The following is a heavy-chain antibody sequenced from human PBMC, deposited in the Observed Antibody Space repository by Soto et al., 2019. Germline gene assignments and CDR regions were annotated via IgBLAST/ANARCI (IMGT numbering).Heavy chain of an antibody. Sequence: GGSLRLSCAASGFTFSSYAMSWVRQAPGKGLEWVSAISGSGGSTYYADSVKGRFTISRDNSKNTLYLQMNSLRAEDTAVYYCAKDSERWRQIPNFDYWGRGSLVTISS. CDR2: ISGSGGST. D-gene: IGHD3-10*01. CDR3: AKDSERWRQIPNFDY. V-gene: IGHV3-23*01. J-gene: IGHJ4*02. CDR1: GFTFSSYA.